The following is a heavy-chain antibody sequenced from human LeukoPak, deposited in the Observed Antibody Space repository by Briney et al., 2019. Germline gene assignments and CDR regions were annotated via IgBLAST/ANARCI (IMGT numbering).Heavy chain of an antibody. J-gene: IGHJ5*02. D-gene: IGHD6-13*01. CDR2: IYYSGST. CDR3: AREEAGIAAAGTEYNWFDP. V-gene: IGHV4-59*01. Sequence: SETLSLTCTVSGVSISSYYWSWIRQPPGKGLEWVGYIYYSGSTNYNPSLKGRVTISVDTSKNQFSLKLSSVTAADTAVYYCAREEAGIAAAGTEYNWFDPWGQGTLVTVS. CDR1: GVSISSYY.